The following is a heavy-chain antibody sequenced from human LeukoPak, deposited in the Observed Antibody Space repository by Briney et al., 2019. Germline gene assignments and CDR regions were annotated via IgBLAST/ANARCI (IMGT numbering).Heavy chain of an antibody. CDR1: GGSISSNNYY. CDR2: ISYNGST. CDR3: ARHSGSGYYYYYYYMDV. J-gene: IGHJ6*03. D-gene: IGHD3-3*01. V-gene: IGHV4-39*01. Sequence: SETLSLTCTVSGGSISSNNYYWGWIRQPPGKGLEWIGAISYNGSTYCNPSLKSRVTISVDTSKKHFSLRLNSVTAADTAVHYCARHSGSGYYYYYYYMDVWGKGTTVTISS.